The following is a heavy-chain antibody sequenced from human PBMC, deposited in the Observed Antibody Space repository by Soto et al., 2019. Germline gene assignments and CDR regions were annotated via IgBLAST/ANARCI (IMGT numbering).Heavy chain of an antibody. J-gene: IGHJ4*02. D-gene: IGHD5-12*01. V-gene: IGHV4-59*08. CDR3: ARSSTHRYSGFDYFDN. Sequence: WTWLRQPPGKGLEWIGYISYSGTTNYNPSLKSRVTISIDTSNTQFSLRLTSVTVADTAVYYCARSSTHRYSGFDYFDNWGQGALVTVSS. CDR2: ISYSGTT.